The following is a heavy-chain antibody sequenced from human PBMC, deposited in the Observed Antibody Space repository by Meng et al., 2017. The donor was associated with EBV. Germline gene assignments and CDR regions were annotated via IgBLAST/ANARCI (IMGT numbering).Heavy chain of an antibody. Sequence: QVQLVQAGAEVKKPGSSVTVPCKTSGGTFRSDAVSWVRQAPGQGLEWMGGLIPMSDAPHYAQKFQGRVTMTADESTNTHYMDLSGLRFEDTAVYYCASESGRGFTPDYWGQGTLVTVSS. J-gene: IGHJ4*02. D-gene: IGHD3-10*01. CDR3: ASESGRGFTPDY. CDR1: GGTFRSDA. CDR2: LIPMSDAP. V-gene: IGHV1-69*01.